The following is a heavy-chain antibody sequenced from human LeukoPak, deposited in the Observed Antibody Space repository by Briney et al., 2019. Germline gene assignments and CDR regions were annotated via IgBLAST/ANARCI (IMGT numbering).Heavy chain of an antibody. D-gene: IGHD3-10*01. Sequence: GGSLRLSCAASGFTFSCYAMHWVRQAPGKGLEWVSAISGSGDSTYYADSVKGRFTISRDNSKSTLFLEMDSLRVEDSAVYYCTKVMRGRANFGSGSSLDYWGRGTVVPVSP. J-gene: IGHJ4*01. CDR3: TKVMRGRANFGSGSSLDY. CDR1: GFTFSCYA. V-gene: IGHV3-23*01. CDR2: ISGSGDST.